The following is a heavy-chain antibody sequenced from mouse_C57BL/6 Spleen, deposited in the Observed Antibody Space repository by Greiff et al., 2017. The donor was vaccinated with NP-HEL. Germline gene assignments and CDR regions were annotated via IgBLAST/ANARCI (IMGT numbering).Heavy chain of an antibody. V-gene: IGHV1-78*01. CDR1: GYTFPDHT. D-gene: IGHD1-1*01. CDR2: IYPRDGGT. J-gene: IGHJ2*01. CDR3: ARYGPYYFDY. Sequence: QVQLKQSDAELVKPGASVKISCKVSGYTFPDHTVHWMKQRPEQGLEWIGYIYPRDGGTKYNEKFKGKATLTADKSSSTAYMPINSLTSEDSAVYFCARYGPYYFDYWGQGTTLTVSS.